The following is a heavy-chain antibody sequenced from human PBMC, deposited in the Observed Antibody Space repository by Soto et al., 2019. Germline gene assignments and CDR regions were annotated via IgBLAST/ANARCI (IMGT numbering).Heavy chain of an antibody. V-gene: IGHV3-53*01. D-gene: IGHD1-26*01. CDR3: ARTTGATSDAACDI. CDR1: GFTVSSNY. J-gene: IGHJ3*02. Sequence: GGSLRLSCAASGFTVSSNYMSWVRQAPGKGLEWISVISSGGSTYYADSVKGRFTISRDNTKNTLYLQMNSLRAEDTAVYYCARTTGATSDAACDIWGQGTMVTVSS. CDR2: ISSGGST.